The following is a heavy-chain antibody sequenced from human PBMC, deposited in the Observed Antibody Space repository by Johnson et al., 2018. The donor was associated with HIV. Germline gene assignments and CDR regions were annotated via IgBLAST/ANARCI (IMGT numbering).Heavy chain of an antibody. J-gene: IGHJ3*02. V-gene: IGHV3-30*04. D-gene: IGHD5-24*01. Sequence: VESGGGVVPTGRALRLSCAASGFTFSSYAMHWVRQAPGQGLEWVAVISYDGTNQYYADYVKGRFTISRDNSKKTLYLQMNSLRAEDTAVYYCAREVRGWIQFDAFDIWGQGTMVTVSS. CDR3: AREVRGWIQFDAFDI. CDR1: GFTFSSYA. CDR2: ISYDGTNQ.